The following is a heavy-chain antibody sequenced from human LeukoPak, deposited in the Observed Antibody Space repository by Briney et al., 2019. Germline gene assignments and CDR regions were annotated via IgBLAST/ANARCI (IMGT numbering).Heavy chain of an antibody. J-gene: IGHJ4*02. CDR2: IYHSGST. D-gene: IGHD4-17*01. Sequence: GSLRLSCAASGFTFSSYAMSWVRQPPGKGLEWIGEIYHSGSTNYNPSLKSRVTISVNKSKNQFSLKLSSVTAADAAVYYCAGLPVDTVTTLITTGWGQGALVTVSS. V-gene: IGHV4-4*02. CDR3: AGLPVDTVTTLITTG. CDR1: GFTFSSYAM.